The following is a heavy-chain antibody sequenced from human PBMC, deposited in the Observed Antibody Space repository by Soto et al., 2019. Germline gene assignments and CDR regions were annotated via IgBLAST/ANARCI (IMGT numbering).Heavy chain of an antibody. J-gene: IGHJ4*02. Sequence: GGSLKLSCAASGFTFSSYAMGWVRQAPGKGLEWVSAISGSGGSTYYADSVKGRFTISRDNSKNTLYLQMNSLRAEDTAVYYCARDRDYYDSSGYPDYWAQGTLVTVSS. D-gene: IGHD3-22*01. V-gene: IGHV3-23*01. CDR3: ARDRDYYDSSGYPDY. CDR2: ISGSGGST. CDR1: GFTFSSYA.